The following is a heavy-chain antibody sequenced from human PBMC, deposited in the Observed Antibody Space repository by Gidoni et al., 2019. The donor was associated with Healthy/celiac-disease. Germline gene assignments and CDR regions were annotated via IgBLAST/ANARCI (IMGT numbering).Heavy chain of an antibody. CDR3: ARSFYGSGRTSYYYYGMDV. CDR1: GGTFSSYA. J-gene: IGHJ6*02. CDR2: IIPIFGTA. V-gene: IGHV1-69*01. Sequence: QVQLVQSGAEVKKPGSSVKVSCKASGGTFSSYAISWVRQAPGQGLEWMGGIIPIFGTANYAQKFQGRVTITADESTSTAYMELSSLRSEDTAVYYCARSFYGSGRTSYYYYGMDVWGQGTTVTVSS. D-gene: IGHD3-10*01.